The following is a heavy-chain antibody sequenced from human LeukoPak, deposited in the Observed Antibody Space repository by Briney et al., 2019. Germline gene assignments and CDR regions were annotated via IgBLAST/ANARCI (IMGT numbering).Heavy chain of an antibody. V-gene: IGHV3-33*01. CDR3: VRDSNWVFDY. J-gene: IGHJ4*02. CDR1: GLTFSNYG. Sequence: GRSLRLSCAASGLTFSNYGIHWVRQPPGKGLEWVAVIWYDGSIKYYADSVKGRFTISRDSSENTVSLQMNSLRAEDTAVYYCVRDSNWVFDYWGQGTLVTVSS. D-gene: IGHD7-27*01. CDR2: IWYDGSIK.